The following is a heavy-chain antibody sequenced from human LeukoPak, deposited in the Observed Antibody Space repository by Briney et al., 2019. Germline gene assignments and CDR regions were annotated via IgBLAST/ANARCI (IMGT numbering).Heavy chain of an antibody. CDR1: GYTFTSYY. J-gene: IGHJ5*02. CDR2: INPSGGST. CDR3: ARDSYSSSWYEGSWFDP. Sequence: ASVKVSCKASGYTFTSYYMHWVRQAPGQGLEWMGIINPSGGSTSYAQKFQGRFTMTRDTSTSTVYMELSSLRSEDTAVYYCARDSYSSSWYEGSWFDPWGQGTLVTVSS. D-gene: IGHD6-13*01. V-gene: IGHV1-46*01.